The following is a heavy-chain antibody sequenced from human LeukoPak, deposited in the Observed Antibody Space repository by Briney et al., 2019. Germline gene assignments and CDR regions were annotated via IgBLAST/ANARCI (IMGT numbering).Heavy chain of an antibody. D-gene: IGHD1-26*01. V-gene: IGHV3-23*01. CDR1: GFTFSSYA. CDR3: AKAVVGHWYFDL. Sequence: GGSLRLSCAASGFTFSSYAMSWVRQAPGKGLEWVSTISGSGGSTYYADSVKGRFTISGDNSKNTLFLQMNSLRAEDTAVYYCAKAVVGHWYFDLWGRGTLVTVSS. J-gene: IGHJ2*01. CDR2: ISGSGGST.